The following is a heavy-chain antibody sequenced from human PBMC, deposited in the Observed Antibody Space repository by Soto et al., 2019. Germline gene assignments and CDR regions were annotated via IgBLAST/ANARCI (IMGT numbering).Heavy chain of an antibody. CDR2: IHYSGST. J-gene: IGHJ1*01. CDR3: ARVADGYHQNLAD. Sequence: PSETLSLTCTVSGGSVSSNKNYWSWIRQPQGKGLEWIGHIHYSGSTRYNPSLKSRGTISVDTSENQCSLKLSSVTAADTAVYYGARVADGYHQNLADWGEGGVVSVAS. D-gene: IGHD5-12*01. CDR1: GGSVSSNKNY. V-gene: IGHV4-61*01.